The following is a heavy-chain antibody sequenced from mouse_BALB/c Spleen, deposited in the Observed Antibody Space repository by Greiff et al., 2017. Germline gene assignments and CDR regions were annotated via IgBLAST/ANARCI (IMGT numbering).Heavy chain of an antibody. Sequence: EVKLVESGGGLVKPGGSLKLSCAASGFTFSSYPMSWVRQTPEKRLEWVASISSGGSTYYPDSVKGRFTISRDNARNILYLQMSSLRSEDTAMYYCARRIITTVVAPAMDYWGQGTSVTVSS. CDR3: ARRIITTVVAPAMDY. V-gene: IGHV5-6-5*01. J-gene: IGHJ4*01. CDR2: ISSGGST. CDR1: GFTFSSYP. D-gene: IGHD1-1*01.